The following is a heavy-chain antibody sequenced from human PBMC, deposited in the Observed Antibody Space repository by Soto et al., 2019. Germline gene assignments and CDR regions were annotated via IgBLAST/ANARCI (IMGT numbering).Heavy chain of an antibody. CDR3: ASFLTPLYYYGMDV. CDR1: GGTFSSYA. J-gene: IGHJ6*02. V-gene: IGHV1-69*13. Sequence: SVKVSCKASGGTFSSYAISWVRQAPGQGLEWMGGIIPIFGTANYAQKFQGRVTITADESTSTAYMELSSLRSEDTAVYYCASFLTPLYYYGMDVWGQGTTVTVSS. CDR2: IIPIFGTA. D-gene: IGHD1-20*01.